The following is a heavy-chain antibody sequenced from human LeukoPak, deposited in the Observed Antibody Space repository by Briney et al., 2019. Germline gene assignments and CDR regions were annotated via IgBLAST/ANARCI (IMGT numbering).Heavy chain of an antibody. CDR1: GFTFSRYA. CDR3: ARALPSSWYYFDF. J-gene: IGHJ4*02. V-gene: IGHV3-48*03. CDR2: ISISSGTI. D-gene: IGHD6-13*01. Sequence: PGGSLRLSCSASGFTFSRYAMHWVRQAPGKGLEWVSYISISSGTISYADSVKGRFTISRDNAKSSLYLQMDSLRAEDTAVYYCARALPSSWYYFDFWGQGTLVTVSS.